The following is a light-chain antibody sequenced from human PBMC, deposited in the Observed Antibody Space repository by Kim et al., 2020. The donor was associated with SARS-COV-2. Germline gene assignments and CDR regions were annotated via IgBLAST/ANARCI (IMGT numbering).Light chain of an antibody. V-gene: IGKV3-15*01. CDR3: QQYNNLIT. CDR2: GAS. Sequence: EIVMTQSPVTLSVSPGERATLSCRASQSVSSDLAWYQHKPGQAPRLLIYGASTRATGIPARFSGSGSGTEFTLTISSLQSEDFAVYYCQQYNNLITFGQGTRLGIK. CDR1: QSVSSD. J-gene: IGKJ5*01.